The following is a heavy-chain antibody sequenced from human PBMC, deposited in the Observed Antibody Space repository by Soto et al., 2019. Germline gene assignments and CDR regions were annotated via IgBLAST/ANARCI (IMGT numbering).Heavy chain of an antibody. J-gene: IGHJ3*02. CDR3: ASLSSSSAAFDI. CDR2: IYYSGST. V-gene: IGHV4-59*08. D-gene: IGHD6-6*01. Sequence: SETLSLTCTVSGGSISSYYWSWIRQPPGKGLEWIGYIYYSGSTNYNPSLKSRVTISVDTSKNQFSLKLSSVTAADTAVYYCASLSSSSAAFDIWGQGTMVTVSS. CDR1: GGSISSYY.